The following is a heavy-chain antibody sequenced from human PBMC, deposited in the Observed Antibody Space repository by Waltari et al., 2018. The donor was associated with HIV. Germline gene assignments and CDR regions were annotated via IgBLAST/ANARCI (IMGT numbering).Heavy chain of an antibody. Sequence: EVEAVESGGRLHQPGGSLRISCMVSALTLRSHSLNWVRQAQGKGLEWGSYISSDGSRIHYGGSGRGRFTTSRDNARNSVFLQMNSLRADDTAVYYCVRPLYDSSGSLSSGEYWGQGTLVTVSS. CDR3: VRPLYDSSGSLSSGEY. CDR1: ALTLRSHS. CDR2: ISSDGSRI. J-gene: IGHJ4*02. D-gene: IGHD3-22*01. V-gene: IGHV3-48*04.